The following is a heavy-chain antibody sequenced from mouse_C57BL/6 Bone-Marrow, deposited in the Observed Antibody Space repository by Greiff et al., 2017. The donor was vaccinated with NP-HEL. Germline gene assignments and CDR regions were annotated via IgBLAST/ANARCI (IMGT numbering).Heavy chain of an antibody. V-gene: IGHV5-6*01. CDR2: ISSGGSYT. D-gene: IGHD2-4*01. CDR1: GFTFSSYG. CDR3: ASPYDYDVAWFTY. J-gene: IGHJ3*01. Sequence: EVQLVESGGDLVKPGGSLKLSCAASGFTFSSYGMSWVRQTPDKRLEWVATISSGGSYTYYPDSVKGRFPIYRDNAKNTLSLQMCSMKSEDTAMYYCASPYDYDVAWFTYWGQGTRVTVSA.